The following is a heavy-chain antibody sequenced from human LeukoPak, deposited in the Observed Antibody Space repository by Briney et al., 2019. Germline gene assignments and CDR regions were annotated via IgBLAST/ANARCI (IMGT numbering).Heavy chain of an antibody. CDR1: GYSFTSYG. V-gene: IGHV1-18*01. CDR3: ARDPLSIVGATDNWFDP. D-gene: IGHD1-26*01. J-gene: IGHJ5*02. Sequence: PGESLKISCKGSGYSFTSYGISWVRQAPGQGLEWMGWISAYNGNTNYAQKLQGRVTMTTDTSTSTAYMELRSLRSDDTAVYYCARDPLSIVGATDNWFDPWGQGTLVTVSS. CDR2: ISAYNGNT.